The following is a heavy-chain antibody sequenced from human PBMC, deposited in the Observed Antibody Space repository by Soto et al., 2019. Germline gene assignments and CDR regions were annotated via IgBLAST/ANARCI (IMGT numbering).Heavy chain of an antibody. V-gene: IGHV4-4*07. CDR2: ILSSGST. D-gene: IGHD5-12*01. CDR3: AREGSYSAYNFAHGIQLWSFDF. J-gene: IGHJ4*02. Sequence: SETLSLTCTVSCGSINTLYWSWVRQPAGKGLEWIGRILSSGSTSFNPSLESRVAMSVDTFKNHFSLNLSSVTAADMAVYYCAREGSYSAYNFAHGIQLWSFDFWGQGALVTVSS. CDR1: CGSINTLY.